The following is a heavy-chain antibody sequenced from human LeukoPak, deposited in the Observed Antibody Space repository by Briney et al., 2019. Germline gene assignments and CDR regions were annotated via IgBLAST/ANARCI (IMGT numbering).Heavy chain of an antibody. J-gene: IGHJ4*02. CDR3: AKWGPHCVGDYCPALDS. CDR1: GFTFSSYG. CDR2: INQDGSKK. V-gene: IGHV3-7*01. D-gene: IGHD2-21*02. Sequence: GGSLRLSCAASGFTFSSYGMHLVRQAPGKGLEWVANINQDGSKKPYADSMKGRFTISRDNAKESLYLQLNSLRADDTAVYYCAKWGPHCVGDYCPALDSWGQGTLVTVSS.